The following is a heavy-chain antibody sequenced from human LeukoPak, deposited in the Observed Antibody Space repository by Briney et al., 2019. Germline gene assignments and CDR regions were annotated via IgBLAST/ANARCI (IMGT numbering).Heavy chain of an antibody. V-gene: IGHV4-34*01. J-gene: IGHJ5*02. CDR1: GGSFSGYY. Sequence: SETLSLTCAVYGGSFSGYYWSWIRQPPGKGLEWIGEINHSGSTNYSPSLKSRVTISVDTSKNQFSLKLSSVTAADTAVYYCARGGSIAVAGIYWFDPWGQGTLVTVSS. D-gene: IGHD6-19*01. CDR3: ARGGSIAVAGIYWFDP. CDR2: INHSGST.